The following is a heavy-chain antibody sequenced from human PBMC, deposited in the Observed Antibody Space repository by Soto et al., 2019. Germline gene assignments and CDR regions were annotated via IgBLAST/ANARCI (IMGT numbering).Heavy chain of an antibody. CDR1: GYTFTSYG. CDR3: ARDMVRGVMGGMDV. Sequence: GASVKVSCKASGYTFTSYGVSWVRQAPGQGLEWMGWISAYNGNTNYAQKLQGRVTMTTDTSTSTAYMELRSLRSNDTAVYYCARDMVRGVMGGMDVWGQGTTVTVSS. D-gene: IGHD3-10*01. CDR2: ISAYNGNT. V-gene: IGHV1-18*01. J-gene: IGHJ6*02.